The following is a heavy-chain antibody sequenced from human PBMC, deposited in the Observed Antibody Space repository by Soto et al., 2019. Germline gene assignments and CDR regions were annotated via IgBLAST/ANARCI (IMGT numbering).Heavy chain of an antibody. Sequence: SETLSLTCAVYGGSFSGYYWSWIRQPPGRGLEWIGEINHSGSTNYNPSLKSRVTISVDTSKNQFSLKLSSVTAADTAVYYCARKHLRPAASYMDVWGKGTTVTVSS. CDR1: GGSFSGYY. CDR3: ARKHLRPAASYMDV. J-gene: IGHJ6*03. CDR2: INHSGST. D-gene: IGHD2-2*01. V-gene: IGHV4-34*01.